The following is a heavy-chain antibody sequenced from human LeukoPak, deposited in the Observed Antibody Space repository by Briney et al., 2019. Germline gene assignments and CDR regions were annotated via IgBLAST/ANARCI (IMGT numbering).Heavy chain of an antibody. V-gene: IGHV4-61*02. CDR3: ARGGYSYGYSGPYYFDY. D-gene: IGHD5-18*01. J-gene: IGHJ4*02. Sequence: SETLSLTCTVSGGSISSGSYYWSWIRQPAGKGLEWIGRIYTSGSTNYNPSLKSRVTISVDTSKNQFSLKLSSVTAADTAVYYCARGGYSYGYSGPYYFDYWGQGTLVTVSS. CDR1: GGSISSGSYY. CDR2: IYTSGST.